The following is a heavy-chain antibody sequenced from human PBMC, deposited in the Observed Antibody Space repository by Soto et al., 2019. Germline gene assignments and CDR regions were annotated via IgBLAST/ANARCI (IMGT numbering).Heavy chain of an antibody. V-gene: IGHV1-69*13. CDR1: GGTFSSYA. CDR2: IIPIFGTA. J-gene: IGHJ6*02. CDR3: ARTPYRYYGSGSYYSYYYYYGMDV. Sequence: SVKVSCKASGGTFSSYAISWVRQAPGQGLEWMGGIIPIFGTANYAQKFQGRVTITADESTSTAYMELSSLRSEDTAVYYCARTPYRYYGSGSYYSYYYYYGMDVWGQGATVTVSS. D-gene: IGHD3-10*01.